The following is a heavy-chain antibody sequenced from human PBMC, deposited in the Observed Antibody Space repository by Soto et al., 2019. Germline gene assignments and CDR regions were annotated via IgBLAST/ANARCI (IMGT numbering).Heavy chain of an antibody. CDR3: ARGHISSTKNWLDP. V-gene: IGHV1-8*01. J-gene: IGHJ5*02. CDR1: GYTFTSYH. D-gene: IGHD6-6*01. Sequence: QVQLVQSGAEVKKPGASVKVSCKGSGYTFTSYHINWVRQATGQGLEWMGWMNPNSGNTGYAQTLQGRVNMTGDTSISTAYMELSSLRFEDTAMYYCARGHISSTKNWLDPWGQGTLVTVSS. CDR2: MNPNSGNT.